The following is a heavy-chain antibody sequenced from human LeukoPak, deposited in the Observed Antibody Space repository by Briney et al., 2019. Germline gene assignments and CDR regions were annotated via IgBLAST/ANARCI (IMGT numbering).Heavy chain of an antibody. V-gene: IGHV3-13*04. CDR3: SRGTRTGENWFDP. Sequence: AGGSLRLSCAASGFTFSSYDMHWVRQATGKGLEWVSSIGIAGDTYYPGSVKGRFTISRENAKNSLYLQMHSLTAGDTAVYYCSRGTRTGENWFDPWGQGTLVTATS. D-gene: IGHD7-27*01. CDR1: GFTFSSYD. CDR2: IGIAGDT. J-gene: IGHJ5*02.